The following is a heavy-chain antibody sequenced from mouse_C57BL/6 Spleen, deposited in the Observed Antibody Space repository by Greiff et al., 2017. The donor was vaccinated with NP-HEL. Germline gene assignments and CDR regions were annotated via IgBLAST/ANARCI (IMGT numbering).Heavy chain of an antibody. Sequence: QVQLQQPGAELVRPGTSVKLSCKASGYTFTSYWMHWVKQRPRQGLEWIGVIDPSDSYTNYNQKFKGKATLTVDTSSSTAYMQLSSLTSEDSAVYYCARAPSNFAYWGQGTLVTVSA. J-gene: IGHJ3*01. CDR2: IDPSDSYT. CDR3: ARAPSNFAY. CDR1: GYTFTSYW. V-gene: IGHV1-59*01. D-gene: IGHD2-5*01.